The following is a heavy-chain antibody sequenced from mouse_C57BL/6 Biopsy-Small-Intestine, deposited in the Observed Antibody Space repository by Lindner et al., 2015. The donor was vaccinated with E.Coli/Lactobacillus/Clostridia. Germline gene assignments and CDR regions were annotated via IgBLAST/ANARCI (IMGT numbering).Heavy chain of an antibody. V-gene: IGHV1S135*01. D-gene: IGHD2-5*01. CDR1: GYSFTGYN. J-gene: IGHJ3*01. CDR3: ASYSNYWFAY. Sequence: LQESGPERGEAWKRSVKMSCKASGYSFTGYNMHWVEAEPVERALSGLGILILTMVLLATTRNSKGKATLTVDKSSSTAYMQLNSLTSEDSAVYYCASYSNYWFAYLGSKGTLVTVSA. CDR2: LILTMVLL.